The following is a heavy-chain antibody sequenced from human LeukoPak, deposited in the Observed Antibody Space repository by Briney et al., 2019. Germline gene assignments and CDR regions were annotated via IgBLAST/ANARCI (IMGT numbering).Heavy chain of an antibody. J-gene: IGHJ4*02. D-gene: IGHD5-12*01. CDR1: GGSISSYY. Sequence: SETLSLTCTVSGGSISSYYWSWIRQPPGKGLEWIGYIYYSGSTNYNPSLKSRVTISVDTSKNQFSLKLSSVTAADTAVYYCARETSGDWGQGTLVTVSS. CDR2: IYYSGST. V-gene: IGHV4-59*01. CDR3: ARETSGD.